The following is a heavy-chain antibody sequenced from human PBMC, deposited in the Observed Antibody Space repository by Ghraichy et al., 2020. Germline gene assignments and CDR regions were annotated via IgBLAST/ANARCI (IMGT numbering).Heavy chain of an antibody. J-gene: IGHJ4*02. D-gene: IGHD1-1*01. V-gene: IGHV3-11*06. Sequence: GASLRLSCAASGFTFSDYYMSWIRQAPGKGLEWVSYISSSSSYTNYADSVKGRFTISRDNAKNSLYLQMNSLRAEDTAVYYCARDWGLEPYFDYWGQGTLVTVSS. CDR2: ISSSSSYT. CDR3: ARDWGLEPYFDY. CDR1: GFTFSDYY.